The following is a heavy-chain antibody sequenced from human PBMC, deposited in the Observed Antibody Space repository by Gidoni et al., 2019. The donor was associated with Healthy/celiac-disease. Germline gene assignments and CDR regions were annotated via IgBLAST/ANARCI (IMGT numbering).Heavy chain of an antibody. Sequence: LEWVGRIRSKANSYATAYAASVKGRFTISRDDSKNTAYLQMNSLKTEDTAVYYCTREGIAAAGLDYWGQGTLVTVSS. V-gene: IGHV3-73*01. D-gene: IGHD6-13*01. J-gene: IGHJ4*02. CDR3: TREGIAAAGLDY. CDR2: IRSKANSYAT.